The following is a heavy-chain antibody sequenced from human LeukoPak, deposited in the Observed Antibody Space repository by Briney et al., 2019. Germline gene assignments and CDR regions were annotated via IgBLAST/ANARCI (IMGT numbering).Heavy chain of an antibody. CDR1: GGSISSYY. D-gene: IGHD3-10*01. V-gene: IGHV4-59*01. J-gene: IGHJ2*01. CDR2: IYYSGST. CDR3: AYGSGSYGRYFDL. Sequence: EASETLSLTCTVSGGSISSYYWSWIRQPPGKGLEWIGYIYYSGSTNYNPSLKSRVIISVDTSKNQFSLKLSSVTAADTAVYYCAYGSGSYGRYFDLWGRGTLVTVSS.